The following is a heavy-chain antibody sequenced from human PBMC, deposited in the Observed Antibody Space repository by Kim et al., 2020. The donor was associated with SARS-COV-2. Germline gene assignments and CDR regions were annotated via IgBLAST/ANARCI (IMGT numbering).Heavy chain of an antibody. CDR2: ISYDGSNK. CDR1: GFTFSSYG. CDR3: ARSPRWNDVIFDY. D-gene: IGHD1-1*01. J-gene: IGHJ4*02. V-gene: IGHV3-33*05. Sequence: GGSLRLSCAASGFTFSSYGMHWVRQAPGKGLEWVAVISYDGSNKYYADSVKGRFTISRDNSKNTLYLQMNSLRAEDTAVYYCARSPRWNDVIFDYWGQGTLVTVSS.